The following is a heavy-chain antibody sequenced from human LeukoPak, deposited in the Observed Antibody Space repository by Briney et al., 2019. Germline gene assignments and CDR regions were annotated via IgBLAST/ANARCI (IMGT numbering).Heavy chain of an antibody. CDR1: GGTFSSYA. Sequence: GASVKVSCKASGGTFSSYAISWVRQAPGQGLEWMGRIIPTLGIANYAQKFQGRVTITADKSTSTAYMELSSLRSEDTAVYYCARIPGSGSYYLYYFDYWGQGTLVTVSS. CDR2: IIPTLGIA. J-gene: IGHJ4*02. D-gene: IGHD3-10*01. V-gene: IGHV1-69*04. CDR3: ARIPGSGSYYLYYFDY.